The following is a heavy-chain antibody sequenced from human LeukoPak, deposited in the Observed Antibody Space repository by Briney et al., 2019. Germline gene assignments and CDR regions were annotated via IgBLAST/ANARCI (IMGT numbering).Heavy chain of an antibody. D-gene: IGHD6-13*01. CDR2: ISSSGYTI. CDR3: ARDLFEAAADY. CDR1: GFNFSSYS. V-gene: IGHV3-48*04. J-gene: IGHJ4*02. Sequence: GGSLRLSCAASGFNFSSYSMNWVRQAPGKGLEWVSYISSSGYTINYADSVQGRFTISRDNAKNSLYLQMNSLRAEDTAVYFCARDLFEAAADYWGQGTLVTVSS.